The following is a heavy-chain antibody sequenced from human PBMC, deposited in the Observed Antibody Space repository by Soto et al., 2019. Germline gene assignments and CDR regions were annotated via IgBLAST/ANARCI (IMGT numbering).Heavy chain of an antibody. CDR2: ISYDGSNK. J-gene: IGHJ2*01. V-gene: IGHV3-30-3*01. CDR1: GFTFSSYA. CDR3: ASESRSGYYYRWYFDL. D-gene: IGHD3-22*01. Sequence: QVQLVESGGGVVKPGRPLRLSCAASGFTFSSYAMNWVRQAPGKGLEWVAVISYDGSNKYYADSVKGRFTISRDNSKNTLYLQMNSLRAEDTTVYYCASESRSGYYYRWYFDLWGRGTLVTVSS.